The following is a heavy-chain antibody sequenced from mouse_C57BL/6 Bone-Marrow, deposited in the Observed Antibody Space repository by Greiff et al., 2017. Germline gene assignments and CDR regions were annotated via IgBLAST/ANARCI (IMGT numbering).Heavy chain of an antibody. Sequence: QVQLQQSGAELVKPGASVKLSCKASGYTFTSYWMHWVKQRPGRGLEWIGRIDPNSGGTKYNEKFKSKATLTVDKPSSTAYMQLSSLTSEDSAVYYCATYYSNFYYYAMDYWGQGTSVTVYS. D-gene: IGHD2-5*01. J-gene: IGHJ4*01. CDR1: GYTFTSYW. V-gene: IGHV1-72*01. CDR3: ATYYSNFYYYAMDY. CDR2: IDPNSGGT.